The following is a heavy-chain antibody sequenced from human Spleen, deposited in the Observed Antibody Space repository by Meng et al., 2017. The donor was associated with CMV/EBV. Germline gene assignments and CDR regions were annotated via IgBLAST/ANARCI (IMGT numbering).Heavy chain of an antibody. J-gene: IGHJ5*02. CDR2: ISTSSGTI. V-gene: IGHV3-48*04. CDR1: GFTFSSHS. D-gene: IGHD3-3*01. CDR3: ARAAVTIFGVSP. Sequence: GGSLRLSCAASGFTFSSHSMNWVRQAPGKGLEWVSYISTSSGTIHYADSVKGRFTISRDNAKNSLYLQMNSLRAEDTAVYYCARAAVTIFGVSPWGQGTLVTVSS.